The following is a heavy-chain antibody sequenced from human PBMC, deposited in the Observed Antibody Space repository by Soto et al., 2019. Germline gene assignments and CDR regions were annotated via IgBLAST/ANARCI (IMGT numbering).Heavy chain of an antibody. D-gene: IGHD4-17*01. CDR1: GYTFTSYG. CDR3: ARKGTIVTTDSYYYYYMDV. CDR2: ISAYNGNT. J-gene: IGHJ6*03. V-gene: IGHV1-18*01. Sequence: ASVKVSCKASGYTFTSYGISWVRQAPGQGLEWMGWISAYNGNTNYAQKLQGRVTMTTDTSTSTAYMELRSLRSDDTAVYYCARKGTIVTTDSYYYYYMDVWGKGTTVTVSS.